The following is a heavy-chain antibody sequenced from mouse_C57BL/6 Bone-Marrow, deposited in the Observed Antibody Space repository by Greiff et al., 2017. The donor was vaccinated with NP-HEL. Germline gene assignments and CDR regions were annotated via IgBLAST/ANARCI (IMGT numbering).Heavy chain of an antibody. J-gene: IGHJ3*01. CDR1: GYTFTSYW. Sequence: VQLKQSGTVLARPGASVKMSCKTSGYTFTSYWMHWVKQRPGQGLEWIGAIYPGNSDTSYNQKFKGKAKLTAVTSASTAYMELSSLTTEDAAVYYCTRNYYSSSGTWFAYWGQGTLVTVSA. CDR3: TRNYYSSSGTWFAY. D-gene: IGHD1-1*01. CDR2: IYPGNSDT. V-gene: IGHV1-5*01.